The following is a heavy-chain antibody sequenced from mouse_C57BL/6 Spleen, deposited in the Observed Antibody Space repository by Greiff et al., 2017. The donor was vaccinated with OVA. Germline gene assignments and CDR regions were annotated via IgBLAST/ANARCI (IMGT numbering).Heavy chain of an antibody. CDR2: ISSGGSYT. CDR1: GFTFSSYG. V-gene: IGHV5-6*01. CDR3: AREGYYGSSGFSY. D-gene: IGHD1-1*01. Sequence: ELMLVESGGALVKPGGSLKLSCAASGFTFSSYGMSWVRQTPDKRLEWVATISSGGSYTYYPDSVKGRFTISRDNAKNTLYLQMSSLKSEDTAMYYCAREGYYGSSGFSYWGQGTLVTVSA. J-gene: IGHJ3*01.